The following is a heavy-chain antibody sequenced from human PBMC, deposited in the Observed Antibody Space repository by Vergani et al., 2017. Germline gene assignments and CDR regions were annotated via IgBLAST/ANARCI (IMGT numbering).Heavy chain of an antibody. CDR3: AKSPRSSPGYYYYYMDV. D-gene: IGHD3-10*01. Sequence: QVQLVESGGGVVQPGRSLRLSCAASGFTFSSYRMHWVRQAPGKGLEWVAVISYDGSNKYYADSVKGRFTISRDNSKNTLYLQMNSLRAEDTAVYYCAKSPRSSPGYYYYYMDVWGKGTTVTVSS. CDR1: GFTFSSYR. J-gene: IGHJ6*03. CDR2: ISYDGSNK. V-gene: IGHV3-30*18.